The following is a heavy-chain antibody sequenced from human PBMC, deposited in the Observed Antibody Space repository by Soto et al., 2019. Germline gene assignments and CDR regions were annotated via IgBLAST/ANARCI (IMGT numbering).Heavy chain of an antibody. V-gene: IGHV3-21*01. CDR1: GFTFSSYS. Sequence: EVQLVESGGGLVKPGGSLRLSCAASGFTFSSYSMNWVRQAPGKGLEWVSSISSSSSYIYYADSVKGRFTISRDNAKNSLYLQMNSLRAEDAAVYYCASFGGRDAFDIWGQGTMVAVSS. J-gene: IGHJ3*02. CDR2: ISSSSSYI. CDR3: ASFGGRDAFDI. D-gene: IGHD3-16*01.